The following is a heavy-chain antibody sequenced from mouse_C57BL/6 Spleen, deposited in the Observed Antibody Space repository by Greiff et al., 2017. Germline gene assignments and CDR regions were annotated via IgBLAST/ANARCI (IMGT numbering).Heavy chain of an antibody. J-gene: IGHJ2*01. CDR2: IDPSDSYT. CDR3: ARSGSNFLGY. CDR1: GYTFTSYW. D-gene: IGHD2-5*01. Sequence: QVQLQQPGAELVMPGASVKLSCKASGYTFTSYWMHWVKQRPGQGLEWIGEIDPSDSYTNYNQKFKGKSTFTVDKSSSTAYMQLSSLTSEDSAVYYCARSGSNFLGYWGQGTTLTVSS. V-gene: IGHV1-69*01.